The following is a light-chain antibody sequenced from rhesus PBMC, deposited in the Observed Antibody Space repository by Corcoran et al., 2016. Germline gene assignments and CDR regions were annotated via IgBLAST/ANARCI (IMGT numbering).Light chain of an antibody. CDR1: QGLSSY. V-gene: IGKV1-25*01. J-gene: IGKJ4*01. CDR2: KAT. Sequence: DIQMTQSPSSLSASVGDTVTITCRASQGLSSYLAWYQPKPGKAPKLLIYKATTLQRGVPSRFSGSGSGTDFTLNISSLQPEDFATYYCQQHNSYPLTFGGGTKVEIK. CDR3: QQHNSYPLT.